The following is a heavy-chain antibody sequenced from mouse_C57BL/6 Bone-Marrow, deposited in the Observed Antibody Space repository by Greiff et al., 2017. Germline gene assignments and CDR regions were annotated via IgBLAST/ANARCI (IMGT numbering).Heavy chain of an antibody. CDR2: IWGGGST. CDR3: AKHGYTSNYVDAMDY. Sequence: VKVVESGPGLVAPSQSLSITCTVSGFSLTSYGVDWVRQPPGKGLEWLGVIWGGGSTNYNSALMSRLSISQDNSKSQVFLKMNSLQTDDTAMYYCAKHGYTSNYVDAMDYWGQGTSVTVSS. J-gene: IGHJ4*01. CDR1: GFSLTSYG. D-gene: IGHD2-5*01. V-gene: IGHV2-9*01.